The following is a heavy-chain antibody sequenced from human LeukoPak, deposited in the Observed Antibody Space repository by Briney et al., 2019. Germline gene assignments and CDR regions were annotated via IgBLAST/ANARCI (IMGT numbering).Heavy chain of an antibody. CDR3: ASSVRLPTGATDAFDI. V-gene: IGHV1-69*02. Sequence: SSVKVSYKASGGTFSSYTISWVRQAPGQGLEWMGRIIPMLGIANYAQKFQGRVTITADKSTSTAYMELSSLRSEDTAVYYCASSVRLPTGATDAFDIWGQGTMVTVSS. D-gene: IGHD3-10*01. CDR2: IIPMLGIA. CDR1: GGTFSSYT. J-gene: IGHJ3*02.